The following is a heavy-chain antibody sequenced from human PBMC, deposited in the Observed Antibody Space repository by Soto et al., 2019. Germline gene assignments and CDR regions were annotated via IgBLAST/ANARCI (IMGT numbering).Heavy chain of an antibody. Sequence: SQTLSLTCAISGDSVSSSSVTWNWIRQSPSRGLEWLGRTYYRSKWYNDYAESVKSRITINLDTSKNQFSLHLNSVTPEDTAVYYCVRLIGNSWLDSWGQGTLVTV. D-gene: IGHD1-26*01. CDR2: TYYRSKWYN. V-gene: IGHV6-1*01. J-gene: IGHJ5*01. CDR3: VRLIGNSWLDS. CDR1: GDSVSSSSVT.